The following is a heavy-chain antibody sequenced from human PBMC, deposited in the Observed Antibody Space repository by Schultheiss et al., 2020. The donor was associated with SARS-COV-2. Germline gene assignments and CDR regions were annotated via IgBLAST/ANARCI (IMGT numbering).Heavy chain of an antibody. D-gene: IGHD3-22*01. CDR2: IWYDGSNK. J-gene: IGHJ3*02. CDR3: AKVRITMIVEDAFDI. Sequence: GGSLRLSCAASGFTFSSYGMHWVRQAPGKGLEWVAVIWYDGSNKYYADSVKGRFTISRDNYKNKLYLQMNSLRAEDTAVYYCAKVRITMIVEDAFDIWGQGTMVTVSS. V-gene: IGHV3-33*06. CDR1: GFTFSSYG.